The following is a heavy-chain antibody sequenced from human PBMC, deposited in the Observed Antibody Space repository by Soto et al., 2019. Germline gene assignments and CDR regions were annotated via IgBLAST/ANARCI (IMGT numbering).Heavy chain of an antibody. CDR3: AMVDNYVTPTPQDV. V-gene: IGHV1-18*01. J-gene: IGHJ6*02. D-gene: IGHD3-16*01. CDR2: ISPYTGDT. Sequence: QVQLVQSGAEVKKPGASVKVSCKASGYTFTSYGISWVRQAPGQGLEWMGWISPYTGDTHSASKVQGRLTMTTDTSTSTAYMDLGSLTSDDTAVYYCAMVDNYVTPTPQDVWGQGTTVTVSS. CDR1: GYTFTSYG.